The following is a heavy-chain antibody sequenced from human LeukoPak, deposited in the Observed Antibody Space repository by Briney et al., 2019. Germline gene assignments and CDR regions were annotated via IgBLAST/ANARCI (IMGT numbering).Heavy chain of an antibody. D-gene: IGHD3-10*01. CDR3: ARDGMVRGVIGRYYYGMDV. CDR1: GYTFTGYY. CDR2: ISAYNGNT. Sequence: GASVKVSCKASGYTFTGYYMHWVRQAPGQGLEWMGWISAYNGNTNYAQKLQGRVTMTTDTSTSTAYMELRSLRSDDTAVYYCARDGMVRGVIGRYYYGMDVWGQGTTVTVSS. J-gene: IGHJ6*02. V-gene: IGHV1-18*04.